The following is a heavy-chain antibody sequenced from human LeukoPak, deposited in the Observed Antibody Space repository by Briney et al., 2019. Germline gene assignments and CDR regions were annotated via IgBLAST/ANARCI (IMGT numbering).Heavy chain of an antibody. D-gene: IGHD5-24*01. V-gene: IGHV3-7*01. CDR1: GFTFSSYW. CDR2: IKQDGSEK. J-gene: IGHJ4*02. CDR3: ARVGLSRWLQLSPLDY. Sequence: GGSLRLSCAASGFTFSSYWMSWVRQASGKGLEWVANIKQDGSEKYYVDSVKGRFTISRDNAKNSLYLQMNSLRAEDTAVYYCARVGLSRWLQLSPLDYWGQGTLVTVSS.